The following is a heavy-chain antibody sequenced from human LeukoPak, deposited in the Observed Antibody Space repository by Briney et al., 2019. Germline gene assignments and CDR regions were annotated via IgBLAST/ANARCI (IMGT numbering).Heavy chain of an antibody. J-gene: IGHJ4*02. D-gene: IGHD3-22*01. CDR1: GGSISSGSYY. Sequence: SETLSLTCTVSGGSISSGSYYWSWIRQPARKGLEWIGRIYTSGSTNYNPSLKSRVTISVDTSKNQFSLKLSSVTAADTAVYYCARVDYDSSDFYDYWGQGTLVTVSS. CDR2: IYTSGST. V-gene: IGHV4-61*02. CDR3: ARVDYDSSDFYDY.